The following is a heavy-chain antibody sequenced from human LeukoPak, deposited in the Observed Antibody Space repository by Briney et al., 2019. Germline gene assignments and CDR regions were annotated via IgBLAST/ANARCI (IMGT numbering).Heavy chain of an antibody. CDR1: GFTFDDYA. D-gene: IGHD4-17*01. CDR3: AKNRHDYGDWGPPGY. Sequence: GGSLRLSCAASGFTFDDYAMHWVRQAPGKGLEWVSLISGDGGSTYYADSVKSRFTISRDNSKNSLYLQMNSLRTEDTALYYCAKNRHDYGDWGPPGYWGQGTLVTVSS. V-gene: IGHV3-43*02. CDR2: ISGDGGST. J-gene: IGHJ4*02.